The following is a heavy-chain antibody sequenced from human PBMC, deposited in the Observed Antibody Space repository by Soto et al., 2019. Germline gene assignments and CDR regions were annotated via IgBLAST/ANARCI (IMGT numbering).Heavy chain of an antibody. J-gene: IGHJ6*02. CDR3: ARGPPSPPYYGMDV. CDR2: IYYSGST. CDR1: GGSFSSGSYY. Sequence: XETLSLTCTVSGGSFSSGSYYWSWIRQPPGKGLEWIGYIYYSGSTNYNPSLKSRVTISVDTSKNQFSLKLSSVTAADTAVYYCARGPPSPPYYGMDVWGQGTTVTVSS. V-gene: IGHV4-61*01.